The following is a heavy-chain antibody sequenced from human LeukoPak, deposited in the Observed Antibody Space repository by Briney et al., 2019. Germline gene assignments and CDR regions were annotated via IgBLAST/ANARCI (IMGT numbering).Heavy chain of an antibody. CDR1: GFLLSSYA. Sequence: PGGSLRLSCAASGFLLSSYAMSWVRQASGKVLEWVSATSSSDPGTYYADSVRGWFTISRDNSKNTLYLQLNSLRVEDAGVYYCARAPVTSCRGVYCYRFDYGGQGTLGTVSA. V-gene: IGHV3-23*01. D-gene: IGHD2-21*01. CDR2: TSSSDPGT. CDR3: ARAPVTSCRGVYCYRFDY. J-gene: IGHJ4*02.